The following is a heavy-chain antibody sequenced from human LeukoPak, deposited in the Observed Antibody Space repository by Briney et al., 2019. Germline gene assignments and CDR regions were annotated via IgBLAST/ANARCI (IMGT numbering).Heavy chain of an antibody. D-gene: IGHD2-15*01. V-gene: IGHV1-2*02. CDR3: ARDAGYCTGGSCWYFDH. J-gene: IGHJ4*02. CDR2: INLNSGGT. Sequence: ASVTVSCKASGYTFTDYYMHWVRQAPGQGLEWMGWINLNSGGTNFAQRFQGRVTMTRDTSISTAYMDLSRPISDDTAVYYCARDAGYCTGGSCWYFDHWGQGTLVTVSS. CDR1: GYTFTDYY.